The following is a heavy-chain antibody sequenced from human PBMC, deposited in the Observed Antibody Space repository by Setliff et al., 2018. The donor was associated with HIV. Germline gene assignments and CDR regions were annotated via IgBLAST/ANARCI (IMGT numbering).Heavy chain of an antibody. D-gene: IGHD6-6*01. CDR1: GYTFSSNY. V-gene: IGHV1-46*01. J-gene: IGHJ1*01. CDR3: ARDPAPSSSASYFQH. CDR2: INPTGDIT. Sequence: ASVKVSCKASGYTFSSNYMHWVRQAPGQGLEWMGLINPTGDITFYPQKFQARVTMTKDTSTSTVYMELSSLRSEDTAVYYCARDPAPSSSASYFQHWGQCTPVTVSS.